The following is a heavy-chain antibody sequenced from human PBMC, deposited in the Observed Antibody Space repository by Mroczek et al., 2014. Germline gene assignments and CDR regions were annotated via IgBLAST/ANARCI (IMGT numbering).Heavy chain of an antibody. CDR3: ARGELYNWNLFDY. Sequence: VQLVQSGGGLVKPGGSLRLSCAASGFTFSSYSMNRVRQAPGKGLEWVSSISSSSSYIYYADSVKGRFTISRDNAKNSLYLQMNSLRAEDTAVYYCARGELYNWNLFDYWGQGTLVTVSS. CDR1: GFTFSSYS. V-gene: IGHV3-21*01. J-gene: IGHJ4*02. CDR2: ISSSSSYI. D-gene: IGHD1-7*01.